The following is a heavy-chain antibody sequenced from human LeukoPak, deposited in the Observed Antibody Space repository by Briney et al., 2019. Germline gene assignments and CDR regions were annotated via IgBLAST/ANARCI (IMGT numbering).Heavy chain of an antibody. J-gene: IGHJ3*02. CDR2: ISWNSGSI. Sequence: GGSLRLSCAASGFTFDDYAMHWVRQAPGKGLEWVSGISWNSGSIGYADSVKGRFTISRDNAKNSLYLQMNSLRAEDTALYYCAKDPEMTTDLGVDAFDIWGQGTMVTVSS. CDR1: GFTFDDYA. CDR3: AKDPEMTTDLGVDAFDI. V-gene: IGHV3-9*01. D-gene: IGHD4-17*01.